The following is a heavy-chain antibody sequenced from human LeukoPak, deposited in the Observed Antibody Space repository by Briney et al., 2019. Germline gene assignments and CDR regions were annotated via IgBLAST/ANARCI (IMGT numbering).Heavy chain of an antibody. Sequence: PGGSLRLSCAASGFIFSSYSMKWVRQAPGKGLEWVSYISSSSTTIYYADSVKGRFTVSRDDAKNTVFLQMNSLRVEDTAFYYCAREQDISWSDAFDVWGQGTVVTVSS. J-gene: IGHJ3*01. CDR1: GFIFSSYS. CDR3: AREQDISWSDAFDV. D-gene: IGHD2-15*01. V-gene: IGHV3-48*01. CDR2: ISSSSTTI.